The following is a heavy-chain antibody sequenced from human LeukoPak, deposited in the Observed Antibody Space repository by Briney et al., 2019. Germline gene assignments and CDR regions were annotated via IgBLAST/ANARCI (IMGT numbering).Heavy chain of an antibody. J-gene: IGHJ4*02. Sequence: ASVKVSCKTSGHTFISYGIAWVRQAPGQGLEWMGWISANSGNTNYAQKLQGRVTMTTDTSTSTAYMELRSLRSDDTAIYYCARAQAYCGGDRYSPYYFDFWGQGTLVTVSS. CDR1: GHTFISYG. V-gene: IGHV1-18*01. CDR2: ISANSGNT. CDR3: ARAQAYCGGDRYSPYYFDF. D-gene: IGHD2-21*02.